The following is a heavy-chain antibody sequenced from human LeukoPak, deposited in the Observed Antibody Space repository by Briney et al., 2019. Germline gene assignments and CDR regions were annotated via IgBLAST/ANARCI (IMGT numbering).Heavy chain of an antibody. Sequence: GGSLRLSCAASGFTFSSYSMNWVRQAPGKGLEWVSYISSSSSTIYYADSVKGRFTISRDNAKNSLYLQMNSLRAEDTAVYYCARDVRSYPSVRYFDYWGQGTLVTVSS. V-gene: IGHV3-48*04. CDR1: GFTFSSYS. CDR3: ARDVRSYPSVRYFDY. D-gene: IGHD1-26*01. J-gene: IGHJ4*02. CDR2: ISSSSSTI.